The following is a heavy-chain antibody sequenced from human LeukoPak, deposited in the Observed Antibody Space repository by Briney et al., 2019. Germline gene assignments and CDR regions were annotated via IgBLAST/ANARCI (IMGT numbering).Heavy chain of an antibody. D-gene: IGHD3-16*01. CDR3: AKDPYHLPSFMITFGGPDP. CDR2: ISGSGGST. J-gene: IGHJ5*02. Sequence: PGGSLRLSCAASGFTFSSYAMSWVRQAPGKGLEWVSAISGSGGSTYYADSVKGRFTISRDNSKNTLYLQMNSLRAEDTAVYYCAKDPYHLPSFMITFGGPDPWGQGTLVTVSS. V-gene: IGHV3-23*01. CDR1: GFTFSSYA.